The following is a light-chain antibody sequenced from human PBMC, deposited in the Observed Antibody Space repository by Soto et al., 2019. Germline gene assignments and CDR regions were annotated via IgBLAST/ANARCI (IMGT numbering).Light chain of an antibody. CDR3: QEYDSVRLT. CDR2: AAS. J-gene: IGKJ4*01. V-gene: IGKV1-27*01. Sequence: DIQMTQSPSSLSASVGDTVTITCRASQGVADHLAWYQQKPGGVPELLISAASTLESGVPSRFSGSGSKKDFTLTISNVQPGDVATYYCQEYDSVRLTVGGGTKVDIK. CDR1: QGVADH.